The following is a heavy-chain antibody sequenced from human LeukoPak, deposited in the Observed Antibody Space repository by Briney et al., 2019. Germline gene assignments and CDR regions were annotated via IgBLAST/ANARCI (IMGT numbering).Heavy chain of an antibody. V-gene: IGHV4-4*07. D-gene: IGHD3-16*01. CDR1: GGSISSYY. Sequence: SETLSLTCTVSGGSISSYYWSWIRQPAGKGLEWIGRMETSGTTSYNPSLRSRVTISIDTSKNQFSLRLTSVTAADTAVYYCARDGGTYISESSTDRHNWLDPWGQGSLVTVSS. CDR3: ARDGGTYISESSTDRHNWLDP. CDR2: METSGTT. J-gene: IGHJ5*02.